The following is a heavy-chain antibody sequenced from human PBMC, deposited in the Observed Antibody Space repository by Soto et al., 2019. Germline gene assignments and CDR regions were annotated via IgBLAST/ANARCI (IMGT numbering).Heavy chain of an antibody. CDR2: INPSSGRT. V-gene: IGHV1-46*01. CDR1: GYTFTSYS. Sequence: ASVKVSCKASGYTFTSYSMHWVRQAPGQGLELMGIINPSSGRTSYAQNFQGRVTMTSDTSTSIVYMEMSSLKSEETAVYYCARDHNFGFILYAMDVWGQGTTVTVSS. J-gene: IGHJ6*02. D-gene: IGHD2-15*01. CDR3: ARDHNFGFILYAMDV.